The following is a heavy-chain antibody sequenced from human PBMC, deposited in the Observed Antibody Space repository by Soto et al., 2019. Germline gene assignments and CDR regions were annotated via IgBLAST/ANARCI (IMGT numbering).Heavy chain of an antibody. V-gene: IGHV1-58*02. CDR2: IVVGSGNT. D-gene: IGHD3-9*01. J-gene: IGHJ4*02. Sequence: SVKVSCKASGFTFTSSAMQWVRQARGQRLEWIGWIVVGSGNTNYAQKFQERVTITRDMSTSTAYMELSSLRSEDTAVYYCAAGLLTGYSPLDYWGQGTLVTVSS. CDR3: AAGLLTGYSPLDY. CDR1: GFTFTSSA.